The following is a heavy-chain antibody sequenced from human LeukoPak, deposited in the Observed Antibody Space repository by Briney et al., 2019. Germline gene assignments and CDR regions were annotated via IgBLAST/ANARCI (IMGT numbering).Heavy chain of an antibody. CDR1: GGSISSSNW. Sequence: PSGTLSLTCAVSGGSISSSNWWSWVRQPPGKGLEWIGEIYHSGSTNYNPSLKSRVTISVDTSKNQFSLKLSSVTAADTAVYYCARRAVVPAAKDSYYMDVWGKGTTVTVSS. V-gene: IGHV4-4*02. J-gene: IGHJ6*03. D-gene: IGHD2-2*01. CDR3: ARRAVVPAAKDSYYMDV. CDR2: IYHSGST.